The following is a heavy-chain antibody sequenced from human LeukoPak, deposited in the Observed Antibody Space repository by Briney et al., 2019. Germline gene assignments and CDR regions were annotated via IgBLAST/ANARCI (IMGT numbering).Heavy chain of an antibody. V-gene: IGHV3-48*04. CDR2: ISSSSSTI. Sequence: GGSLRLSCAASGFTFSSYSMNWVRQAPGKGLEWVSFISSSSSTIYYADSVKGRFTISGDNAKNSLYLQMNSLRAEDTAVYYCARDRGGSYSAIDYWGQGTLVTVSS. CDR1: GFTFSSYS. D-gene: IGHD1-26*01. J-gene: IGHJ4*02. CDR3: ARDRGGSYSAIDY.